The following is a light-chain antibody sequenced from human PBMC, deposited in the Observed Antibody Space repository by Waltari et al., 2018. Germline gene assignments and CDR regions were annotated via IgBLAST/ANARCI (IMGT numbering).Light chain of an antibody. J-gene: IGKJ4*01. CDR3: QQRSNWPRPLT. Sequence: EIVLTQSPATLSLSPGARATLPCRASQSVSSYLAWYQQKPGQAPRLLIYDASNRATGIPARFSGSGSGTDFTLTISSLEPEDFAVYYCQQRSNWPRPLTFGGGTKVEIK. V-gene: IGKV3-11*01. CDR2: DAS. CDR1: QSVSSY.